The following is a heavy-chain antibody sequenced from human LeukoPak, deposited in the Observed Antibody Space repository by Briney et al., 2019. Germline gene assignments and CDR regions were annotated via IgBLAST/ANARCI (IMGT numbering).Heavy chain of an antibody. CDR2: ISSSGSTI. D-gene: IGHD3-10*02. CDR3: AELGITMIGGV. V-gene: IGHV3-48*04. J-gene: IGHJ6*04. CDR1: GFTFSSHG. Sequence: GGTLRLSCAASGFTFSSHGMSWVRQAPGKGLEWVSYISSSGSTIYYADSVKGRFTISRDSAKNSLYLQMNSLRAEDTAVYYCAELGITMIGGVWGKGTTVTISS.